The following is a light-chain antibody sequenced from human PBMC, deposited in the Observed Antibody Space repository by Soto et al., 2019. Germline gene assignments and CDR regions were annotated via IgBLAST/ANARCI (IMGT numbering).Light chain of an antibody. CDR2: DAS. V-gene: IGKV1-5*01. CDR1: QSISSW. Sequence: DIQMTQSPSTLSASVGDRVTITCRASQSISSWLAWYQQKPGKAPKLLIYDASSLESGVPSRFSGSGSGTEVTLTISSLQPEDFANYYCQQYNSYPWTVGHGTKVEIK. CDR3: QQYNSYPWT. J-gene: IGKJ1*01.